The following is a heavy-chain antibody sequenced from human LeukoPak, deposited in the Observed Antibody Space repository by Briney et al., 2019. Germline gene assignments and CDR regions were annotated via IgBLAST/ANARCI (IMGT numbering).Heavy chain of an antibody. CDR2: IYYSGST. D-gene: IGHD2-8*01. J-gene: IGHJ4*02. CDR3: ARLGSPLTFYFDY. CDR1: GGXITSSGYY. Sequence: SETLSLTCTVSGGXITSSGYYWGWIRQPPGKGLEWIGNIYYSGSTYYNASLKSRVTISVGTSKNQFSLKLSSVTAADTAVYYCARLGSPLTFYFDYWGQGTLVTVSS. V-gene: IGHV4-39*01.